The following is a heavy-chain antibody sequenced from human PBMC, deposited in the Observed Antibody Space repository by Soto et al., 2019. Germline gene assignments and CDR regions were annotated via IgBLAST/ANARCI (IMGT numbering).Heavy chain of an antibody. CDR3: ARLSGDHSAFFSYGMDA. CDR2: INSDGTIS. J-gene: IGHJ6*02. D-gene: IGHD2-21*01. Sequence: GGSLRLSCAASGFTFDTYWMNWVRQAPGKGPEWLSGINSDGTISSYADSVKGRFTISRDNARYTLSLQMNSLRADDTAAYYCARLSGDHSAFFSYGMDAWGQGTTVTVSS. CDR1: GFTFDTYW. V-gene: IGHV3-74*01.